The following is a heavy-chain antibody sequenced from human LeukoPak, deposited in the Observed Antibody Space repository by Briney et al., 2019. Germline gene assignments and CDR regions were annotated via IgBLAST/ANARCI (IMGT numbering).Heavy chain of an antibody. CDR3: ARSPNYYDRSGFSRPFDH. J-gene: IGHJ4*02. CDR2: LKPNSGKT. D-gene: IGHD3-22*01. V-gene: IGHV1-8*01. Sequence: ASVKVSCKVFGYSLTSYDINWVRQAPGQGLEWMGWLKPNSGKTGYAQKFQGRVTMTRDTSKDTVYMELNSLRPEDTAVYYCARSPNYYDRSGFSRPFDHWGQGTLVTVSS. CDR1: GYSLTSYD.